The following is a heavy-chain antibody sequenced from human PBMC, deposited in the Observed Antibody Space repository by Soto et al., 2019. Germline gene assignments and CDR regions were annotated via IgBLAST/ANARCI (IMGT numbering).Heavy chain of an antibody. CDR3: AKDSLGQWLLDY. J-gene: IGHJ4*02. CDR2: ISGSGGST. V-gene: IGHV3-23*01. Sequence: GGSLRLSCAASGFTFSSYAMGWVRQAPGKGLEWVSAISGSGGSTYYADSVKGRFTISRDNSKNTLYLQMNSLRAEDTAVYYCAKDSLGQWLLDYWGQGTLVTVSS. CDR1: GFTFSSYA. D-gene: IGHD6-19*01.